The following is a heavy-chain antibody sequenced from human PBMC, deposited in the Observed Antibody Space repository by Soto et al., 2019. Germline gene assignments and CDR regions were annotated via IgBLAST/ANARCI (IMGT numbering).Heavy chain of an antibody. Sequence: EVQLVESGGGLIQPGGSLRLSCAASGFTVSSNYMSWVRQAPGKGLEWVSVIYSGGSTYYADSVKGRFTISRDNSKNTLDLKMNRLRAEDTAVYYCASDTGYGDSKSGYFDLWGRGTLVTVSS. J-gene: IGHJ2*01. V-gene: IGHV3-53*01. CDR2: IYSGGST. CDR3: ASDTGYGDSKSGYFDL. CDR1: GFTVSSNY. D-gene: IGHD4-17*01.